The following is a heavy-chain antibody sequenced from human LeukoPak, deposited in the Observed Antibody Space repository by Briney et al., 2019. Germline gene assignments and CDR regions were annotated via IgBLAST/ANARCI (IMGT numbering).Heavy chain of an antibody. V-gene: IGHV1-69*05. CDR1: GGTFSSYA. Sequence: SVKVSCKASGGTFSSYAISWVRQAPGQGLEWMGGIIPIFGTANYAQKFQGRVTVTTDESTSTAYMELSSLRSEDTAVYYCARYDYVWGSYRHGAFDIWGQGTMVTVSS. J-gene: IGHJ3*02. CDR3: ARYDYVWGSYRHGAFDI. D-gene: IGHD3-16*02. CDR2: IIPIFGTA.